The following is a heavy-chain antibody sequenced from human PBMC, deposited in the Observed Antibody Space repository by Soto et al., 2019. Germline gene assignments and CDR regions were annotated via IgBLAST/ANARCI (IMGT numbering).Heavy chain of an antibody. CDR1: GHTFTGYY. CDR2: INPNSDAT. D-gene: IGHD2-15*01. V-gene: IGHV1-2*02. Sequence: ASVKVSCKASGHTFTGYYIHWVRQAPGQGLEWMGWINPNSDATNYAQKFQGRVTMTRDTSINTAYLELSSLRSDDTAVYYCTRDGKRTNFDYWGQRTLVTVSS. J-gene: IGHJ4*02. CDR3: TRDGKRTNFDY.